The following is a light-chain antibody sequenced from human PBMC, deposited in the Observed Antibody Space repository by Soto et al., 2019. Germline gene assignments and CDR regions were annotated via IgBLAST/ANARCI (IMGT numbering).Light chain of an antibody. V-gene: IGKV1-39*01. J-gene: IGKJ2*01. CDR2: AAS. CDR1: QTISSY. CDR3: HQSYSIPYT. Sequence: DIQMTQSPSSLSASVGDRVTITCRASQTISSYLNRYQQNPGKAPKLLIYAASHLQSGVPSRFSGSGSGTDFTLTITSLQPEDFATYYCHQSYSIPYTFGQGTKLEIK.